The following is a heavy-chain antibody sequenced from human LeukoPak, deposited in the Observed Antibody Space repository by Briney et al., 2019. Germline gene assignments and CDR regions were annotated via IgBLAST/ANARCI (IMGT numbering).Heavy chain of an antibody. D-gene: IGHD4-11*01. V-gene: IGHV1-2*02. Sequence: ASVKVSCKASGYTFTGYYMHWVRQAPRQGLEWMGWINPNSGGTNYAQKFQGRVTMTRDTSISTAYMELSRLRSDDTAVYYCARVMAHYSNYLYFWGQGTLVTVSS. CDR1: GYTFTGYY. CDR2: INPNSGGT. CDR3: ARVMAHYSNYLYF. J-gene: IGHJ4*02.